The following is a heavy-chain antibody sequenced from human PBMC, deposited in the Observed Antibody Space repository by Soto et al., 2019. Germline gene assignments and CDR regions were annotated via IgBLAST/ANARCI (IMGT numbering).Heavy chain of an antibody. CDR3: ATGEWELPHF. CDR2: IIPAIGKP. CDR1: GGIFSNDP. J-gene: IGHJ4*02. V-gene: IGHV1-69*01. D-gene: IGHD1-7*01. Sequence: QVQLVQSGAEMKKPGSSVKVSCKASGGIFSNDPISWVRQAPGQGLEWMGGIIPAIGKPDYAQKYQDRVTSAADESTSTAYMALTNRVSQDTAVYYCATGEWELPHFWGQGTLVTVSA.